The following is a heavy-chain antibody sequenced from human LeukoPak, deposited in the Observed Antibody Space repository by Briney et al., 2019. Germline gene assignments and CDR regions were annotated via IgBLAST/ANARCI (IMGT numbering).Heavy chain of an antibody. J-gene: IGHJ4*02. V-gene: IGHV4-39*01. CDR3: VRVVREYSSSSRDY. Sequence: PSETLSLTCTVSRGSISSSSYYWGWIRQPPGKGLEWIGSIYYSGSTYYNPSLKSRVTISVDTSKNQFSLKLSSVTAADTAVYYCVRVVREYSSSSRDYWGQGTLVTVSS. CDR2: IYYSGST. D-gene: IGHD6-6*01. CDR1: RGSISSSSYY.